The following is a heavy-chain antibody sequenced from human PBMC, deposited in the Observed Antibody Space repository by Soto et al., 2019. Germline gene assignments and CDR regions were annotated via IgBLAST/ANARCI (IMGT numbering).Heavy chain of an antibody. D-gene: IGHD1-26*01. Sequence: IKTNYWWAWVRQTPGKGLEWIGEIYHSGSAIYPPSLKNRVTLSLDGSKNEFSLKVNSVTAADTAVYYCARRYGSAIDYWGQGTLVTVSS. CDR1: IKTNYW. CDR3: ARRYGSAIDY. V-gene: IGHV4-4*02. CDR2: IYHSGSA. J-gene: IGHJ4*02.